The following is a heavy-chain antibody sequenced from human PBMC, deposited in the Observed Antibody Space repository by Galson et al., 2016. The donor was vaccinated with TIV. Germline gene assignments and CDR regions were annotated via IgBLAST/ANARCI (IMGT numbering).Heavy chain of an antibody. CDR1: GYTFTSYH. CDR3: AREMPATFFFDY. CDR2: IKDTGVTT. Sequence: SVKVSCKASGYTFTSYHLHWVRQAPGQGLEWMGIIKDTGVTTTYPQRFQGRLTITRDTSTTTVYMELSSLRSEHTAVYYCAREMPATFFFDYWGQGTLVTVSS. V-gene: IGHV1-46*01. D-gene: IGHD2-2*01. J-gene: IGHJ4*02.